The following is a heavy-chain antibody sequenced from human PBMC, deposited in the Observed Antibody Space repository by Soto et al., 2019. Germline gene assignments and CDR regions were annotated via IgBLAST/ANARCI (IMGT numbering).Heavy chain of an antibody. CDR1: GFSLTTTGVG. J-gene: IGHJ4*02. Sequence: QITLRESGPLLVKPTETLTLTCTFSGFSLTTTGVGVGWIRQPPGKALEWLAVVFWDGGERYSPSLKSRVTITKDTSKDQVVFTMTNMDPADTATYYCTQVYGSGSWGWYFHSWGQGTLVTVSS. CDR2: VFWDGGE. V-gene: IGHV2-5*02. D-gene: IGHD1-26*01. CDR3: TQVYGSGSWGWYFHS.